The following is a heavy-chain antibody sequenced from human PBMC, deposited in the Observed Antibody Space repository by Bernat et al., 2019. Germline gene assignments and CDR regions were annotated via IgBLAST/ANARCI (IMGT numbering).Heavy chain of an antibody. V-gene: IGHV1-69*01. D-gene: IGHD2-15*01. Sequence: QVQLVQSGAEVKKPGSSVKVSCKASGGTFSSYAISWVRQAPGQGLEWMGGIIPIFGTANYAQKFQGRVTITADESTSTAYMELSSLRSEDTAVYYCAREGGYCSGGSCYSADYWGQGTLVTVSS. CDR1: GGTFSSYA. CDR2: IIPIFGTA. J-gene: IGHJ4*02. CDR3: AREGGYCSGGSCYSADY.